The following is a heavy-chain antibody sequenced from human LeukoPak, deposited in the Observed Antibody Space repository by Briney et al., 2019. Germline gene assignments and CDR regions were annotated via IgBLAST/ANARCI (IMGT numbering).Heavy chain of an antibody. CDR1: GYTFTTYG. V-gene: IGHV1-18*01. Sequence: ASVKVSFKASGYTFTTYGISWVRQAPGQGLEWMGWISPYNGNTNYAQKVQGRVTITTDTSTNTAYMELRSLRSDDTAVYYCARDLGADQWLAPFDYWGQGTLVTVSS. D-gene: IGHD6-19*01. CDR3: ARDLGADQWLAPFDY. CDR2: ISPYNGNT. J-gene: IGHJ4*02.